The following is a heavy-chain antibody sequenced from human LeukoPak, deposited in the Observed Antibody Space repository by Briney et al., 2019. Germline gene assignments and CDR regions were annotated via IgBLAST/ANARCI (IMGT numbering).Heavy chain of an antibody. CDR1: GGSFSGYY. J-gene: IGHJ3*02. CDR3: ASGWYSSGWSHAFDI. CDR2: IYTSGST. V-gene: IGHV4-59*10. Sequence: SETLSLTCAVYGGSFSGYYWSWIRQPAGKGLEWIGRIYTSGSTNYNPSLKSRVTMSVDTSKNQFSLKLSSVTAADTAVYYCASGWYSSGWSHAFDIWGQGTMVTVSS. D-gene: IGHD6-19*01.